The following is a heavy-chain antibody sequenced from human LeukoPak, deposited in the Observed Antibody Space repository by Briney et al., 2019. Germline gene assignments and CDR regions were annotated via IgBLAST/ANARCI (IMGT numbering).Heavy chain of an antibody. D-gene: IGHD1-26*01. Sequence: VKISCKASGYTFKDYNTHWVQQAPGKGIEWMGRIDPEDGQVIYGETFRGRVTISADTSEDTIHMELTSLTSDDTAMYFCARVTGLLQLDYWGQGTLVTVSS. J-gene: IGHJ4*02. CDR2: IDPEDGQV. CDR3: ARVTGLLQLDY. V-gene: IGHV1-69-2*01. CDR1: GYTFKDYN.